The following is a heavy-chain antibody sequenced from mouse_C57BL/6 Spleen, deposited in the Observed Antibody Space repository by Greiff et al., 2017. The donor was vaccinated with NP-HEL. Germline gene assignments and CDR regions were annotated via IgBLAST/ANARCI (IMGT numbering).Heavy chain of an antibody. CDR1: GYTFTSYG. CDR2: IYPRSGNT. J-gene: IGHJ4*01. V-gene: IGHV1-81*01. Sequence: QVQLQQSGAELARPGASVKLSCKASGYTFTSYGISWVKQRTGQGLEWIGEIYPRSGNTYYNEKFKGKATLTADKSSSTAYMELRSLTSEDSAVYFCARGGSSTVVATDYAMDYWGQGTSVTISS. D-gene: IGHD1-1*01. CDR3: ARGGSSTVVATDYAMDY.